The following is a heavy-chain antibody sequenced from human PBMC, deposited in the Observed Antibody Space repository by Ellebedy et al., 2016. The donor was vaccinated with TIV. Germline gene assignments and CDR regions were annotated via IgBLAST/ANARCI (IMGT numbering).Heavy chain of an antibody. J-gene: IGHJ4*02. CDR1: GDSISRYPYY. D-gene: IGHD3-10*01. CDR2: FFYPGST. CDR3: ARNGDSGSYFGY. V-gene: IGHV4-39*01. Sequence: MPSETLSLTCTVSGDSISRYPYYRVWIRQPPGKGLEWIGSFFYPGSTYYSASLNSRVTIFVDTSKNQISLDLTFVTAADTAVYYCARNGDSGSYFGYWGQGTPVTVSS.